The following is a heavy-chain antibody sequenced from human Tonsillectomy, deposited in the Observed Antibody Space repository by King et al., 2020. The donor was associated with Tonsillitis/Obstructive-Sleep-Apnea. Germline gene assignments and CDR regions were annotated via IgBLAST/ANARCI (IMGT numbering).Heavy chain of an antibody. CDR1: GFTFSSYA. CDR3: ARQTEDPH. V-gene: IGHV3-30*04. J-gene: IGHJ1*01. CDR2: ISYDGSNK. Sequence: VQLVASGGGVVQPGRSLRLSCAASGFTFSSYALHWVRQAPGKGLEWVAVISYDGSNKYYADSVKGRFTISRDNSKNTLYLQMNSLRAEDTAGDYWARQTEDPHGGQGTLGTGSS.